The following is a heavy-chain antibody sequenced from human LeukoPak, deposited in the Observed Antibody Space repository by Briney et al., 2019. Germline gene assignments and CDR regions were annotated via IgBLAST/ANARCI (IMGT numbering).Heavy chain of an antibody. CDR3: AKDTSGWTSFDY. D-gene: IGHD6-19*01. CDR2: ISWSSGSI. Sequence: GGSLRPSCAASGFTFDDYAMHWVRHAPGKGLEWVSGISWSSGSIGYADSVKGRFTISRDNAKNSLYLQMNSLRAEDTALYYCAKDTSGWTSFDYWGQGTLVTVSS. CDR1: GFTFDDYA. J-gene: IGHJ4*02. V-gene: IGHV3-9*01.